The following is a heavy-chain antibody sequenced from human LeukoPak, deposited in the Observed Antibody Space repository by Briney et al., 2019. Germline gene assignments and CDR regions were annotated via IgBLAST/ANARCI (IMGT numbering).Heavy chain of an antibody. D-gene: IGHD6-6*01. Sequence: GESLKISCKGSGYSFTSYWIGWVRQMPGKGLEWMGIIYPGDSDTRYSPSFQGQVTISADKSISTAYLQWSSLKASDTAMYYCARQLVAARHAFDIWGQGTMVTVSS. V-gene: IGHV5-51*01. J-gene: IGHJ3*02. CDR2: IYPGDSDT. CDR3: ARQLVAARHAFDI. CDR1: GYSFTSYW.